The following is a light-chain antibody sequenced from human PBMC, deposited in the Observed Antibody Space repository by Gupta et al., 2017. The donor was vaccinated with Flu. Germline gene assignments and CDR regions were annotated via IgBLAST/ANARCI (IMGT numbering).Light chain of an antibody. J-gene: IGKJ2*01. CDR2: GAA. Sequence: EIVLTQSPAPLSLSPGERATLSCRASQSVSSSYVAWYQQKLGQAPRLLIDGAASRGTGVPDRVSGSGSQTDFTLTSTRREPEDFAVYYCQKYGPSPPYTFGQGTKLEIK. V-gene: IGKV3-20*01. CDR3: QKYGPSPPYT. CDR1: QSVSSSY.